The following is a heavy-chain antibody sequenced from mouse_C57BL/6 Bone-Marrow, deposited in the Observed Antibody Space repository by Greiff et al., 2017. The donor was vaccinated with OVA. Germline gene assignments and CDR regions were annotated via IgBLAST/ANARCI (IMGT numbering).Heavy chain of an antibody. CDR1: GYTFTSYW. V-gene: IGHV1-55*01. D-gene: IGHD1-1*01. J-gene: IGHJ1*03. CDR2: IYPGSGST. CDR3: ARYNYGSSYVGYFDI. Sequence: QVQLQQPGAELVKPGASVTMSCKASGYTFTSYWITWVKQRPGHGLEWIGDIYPGSGSTNYNAKFKSKATLTVDTSSSTAYMQISSLTSDDSAVYYCARYNYGSSYVGYFDIWGTGTTVTVSS.